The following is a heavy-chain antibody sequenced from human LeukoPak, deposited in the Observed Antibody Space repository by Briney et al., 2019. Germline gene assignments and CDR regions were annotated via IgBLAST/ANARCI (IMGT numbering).Heavy chain of an antibody. Sequence: SSETLSLTCTVSGGSISSYYWSWIRQPPGKGLEWIGYIYYSGSTNYNPSLKSRVTISVDTSNKQSSLKLSSVTAADTAVYFCARGSGWYFYWGQGTLVTVSS. J-gene: IGHJ4*02. CDR1: GGSISSYY. CDR2: IYYSGST. CDR3: ARGSGWYFY. D-gene: IGHD6-19*01. V-gene: IGHV4-59*01.